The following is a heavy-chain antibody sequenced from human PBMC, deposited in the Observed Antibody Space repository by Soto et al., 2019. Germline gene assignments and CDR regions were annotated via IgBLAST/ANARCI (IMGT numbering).Heavy chain of an antibody. Sequence: ASVKVSCKASGYTFTGYYMHWVRQAPGQGLEWMGWISAYNGNTNYAQKLQGRVTMTTDTSTSTAYMELRSLRSDDTAVYYCARDYRDYGDYVGYFQHWGQGTLVTVYS. CDR2: ISAYNGNT. V-gene: IGHV1-18*04. D-gene: IGHD4-17*01. CDR3: ARDYRDYGDYVGYFQH. CDR1: GYTFTGYY. J-gene: IGHJ1*01.